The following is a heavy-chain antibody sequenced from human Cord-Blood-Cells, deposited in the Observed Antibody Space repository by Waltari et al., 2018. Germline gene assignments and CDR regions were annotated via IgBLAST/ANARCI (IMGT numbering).Heavy chain of an antibody. CDR3: AKFFYYDSSGYYDY. CDR2: ISYDESNK. Sequence: QVQLVESGGGVVQPGRTLRLSCAASGFTFSSYGMNWVRQAPGKGLEWVAVISYDESNKYYADSVKGRFTISRDNSKNTLYLQMNSLRAEDTAVYYCAKFFYYDSSGYYDYWGQGTLVTVSS. V-gene: IGHV3-30*18. D-gene: IGHD3-22*01. CDR1: GFTFSSYG. J-gene: IGHJ4*02.